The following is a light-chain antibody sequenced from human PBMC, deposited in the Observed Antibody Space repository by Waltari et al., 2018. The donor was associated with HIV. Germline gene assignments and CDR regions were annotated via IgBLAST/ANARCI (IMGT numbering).Light chain of an antibody. CDR2: DVD. Sequence: SAVTQPASVSGLPGQSITISCSGDDSDFGLYNFVSWYQQHPGKLPRLILYDVDRPASGISARLSGSTSRQTASLHISARRAEDEADHYCASFTGDKTLLFGGGTKVTVL. V-gene: IGLV2-14*03. CDR3: ASFTGDKTLL. J-gene: IGLJ3*02. CDR1: DSDFGLYNF.